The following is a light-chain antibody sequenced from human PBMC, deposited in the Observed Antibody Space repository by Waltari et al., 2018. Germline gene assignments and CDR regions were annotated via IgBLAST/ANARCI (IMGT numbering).Light chain of an antibody. CDR3: QQYNSFPWT. V-gene: IGKV1-5*03. CDR2: RAS. J-gene: IGKJ1*01. Sequence: IQMTQSPSTLSASAGDRVVITCRASQSVNTWLAWYQQGPGKAPNLLISRASSLQSGVPSRFSGRGSGTEFTLTINSLQPDDFASYYCQQYNSFPWTFGQGTKVEIK. CDR1: QSVNTW.